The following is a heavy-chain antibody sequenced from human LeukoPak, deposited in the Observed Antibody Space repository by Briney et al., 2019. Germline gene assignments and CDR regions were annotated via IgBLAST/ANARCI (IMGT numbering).Heavy chain of an antibody. CDR3: ARDYTPSSSGYYDPSFDY. CDR1: GYTFTSYY. D-gene: IGHD3-22*01. V-gene: IGHV1-46*01. CDR2: INPSGGST. J-gene: IGHJ4*02. Sequence: ASVKVSCKASGYTFTSYYMHWVRQAPGQGFEWMGIINPSGGSTSYAQKFQGRVTMTRDTSTSTVYMELSSLRSEDTAVYYCARDYTPSSSGYYDPSFDYWGQGTLVTVSS.